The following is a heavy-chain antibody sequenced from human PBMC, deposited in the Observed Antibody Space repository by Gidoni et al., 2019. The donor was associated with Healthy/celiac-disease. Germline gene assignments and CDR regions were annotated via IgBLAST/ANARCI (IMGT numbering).Heavy chain of an antibody. Sequence: QVQLVESGGGVVQPGRSLRLSCAASGFTFSSYAMHWVRQAPGKGLEWVAVISYDGSNKYYADSVKGRFTISRDNSKNTLYLQMNSLRAEDTAVYYCARPGITMIVVAPIYFDYWGQGTLVTVSS. J-gene: IGHJ4*02. CDR1: GFTFSSYA. D-gene: IGHD3-22*01. CDR3: ARPGITMIVVAPIYFDY. V-gene: IGHV3-30*01. CDR2: ISYDGSNK.